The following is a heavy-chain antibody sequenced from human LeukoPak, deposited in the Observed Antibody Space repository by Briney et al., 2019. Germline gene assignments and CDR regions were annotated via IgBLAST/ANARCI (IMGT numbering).Heavy chain of an antibody. CDR1: GGSISSFY. CDR3: ARGVATITGYYYYYMDV. J-gene: IGHJ6*03. V-gene: IGHV4-4*07. D-gene: IGHD5-12*01. Sequence: SETLSLTCTVSGGSISSFYWSWIRQPAGKGLEWIGRIYTSGSTNYNPSLKSRVTISVDTSKNQFSLKLSSVTAADTAVYYCARGVATITGYYYYYMDVWGKGTTVTVSS. CDR2: IYTSGST.